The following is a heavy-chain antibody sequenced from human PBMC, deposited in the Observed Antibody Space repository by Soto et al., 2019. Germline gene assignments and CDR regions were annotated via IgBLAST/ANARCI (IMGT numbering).Heavy chain of an antibody. V-gene: IGHV4-38-2*01. D-gene: IGHD4-17*01. CDR1: GYSISSGYY. CDR3: ARAHYQLRGNWFDP. Sequence: PSETLSLTGAVSGYSISSGYYWGWIRQPPGKGLEWIGSIYHSGSTYYNPSLKSRVTISVDTSKNQFSLKLSSVTAADTAVYYCARAHYQLRGNWFDPWGQGTLVIVYS. J-gene: IGHJ5*02. CDR2: IYHSGST.